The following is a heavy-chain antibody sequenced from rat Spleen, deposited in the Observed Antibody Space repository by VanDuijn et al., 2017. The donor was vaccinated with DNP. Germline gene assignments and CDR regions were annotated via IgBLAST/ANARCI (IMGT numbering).Heavy chain of an antibody. J-gene: IGHJ4*01. CDR3: ARYNSGYYAMDA. CDR1: GFTFSSFP. D-gene: IGHD4-3*01. V-gene: IGHV5-46*01. Sequence: EVQLVESGGGLVQPGRSMKLSCAASGFTFSSFPMAWVRQAPTKGLEWVASISTSGGNTYYRDSVKGRFTISRDNAKSTLYLQMNSLRSEDMATYYCARYNSGYYAMDAWGQGTSVTVSS. CDR2: ISTSGGNT.